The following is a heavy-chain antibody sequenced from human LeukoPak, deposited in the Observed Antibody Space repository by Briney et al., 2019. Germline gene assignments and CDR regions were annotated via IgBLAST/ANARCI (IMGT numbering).Heavy chain of an antibody. CDR3: ARGSSSAWYWVY. Sequence: SESLSLTCTVSGGSISSYYWSWIRQPAGKGLEWIGRISNLWNTNYNPTLKSRVTMSVDTSKHQFSLKLSSVTAADTAVYYCARGSSSAWYWVYWGQGTLVTVSP. CDR1: GGSISSYY. J-gene: IGHJ4*02. V-gene: IGHV4-4*07. D-gene: IGHD6-19*01. CDR2: ISNLWNT.